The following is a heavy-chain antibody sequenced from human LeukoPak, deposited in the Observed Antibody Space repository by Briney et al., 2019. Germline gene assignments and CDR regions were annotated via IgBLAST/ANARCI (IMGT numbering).Heavy chain of an antibody. CDR3: ARAPITSPFYFHY. CDR1: GFAFNEHG. V-gene: IGHV3-20*04. D-gene: IGHD2-2*01. CDR2: INWSGGST. J-gene: IGHJ4*02. Sequence: GGSLRLSCTASGFAFNEHGMSWIRQVPGKGLEWVSDINWSGGSTGYADPVRGRFTISRDNAKNSLYLQMDSLRAEDTALYYCARAPITSPFYFHYWGQGTLVTVSS.